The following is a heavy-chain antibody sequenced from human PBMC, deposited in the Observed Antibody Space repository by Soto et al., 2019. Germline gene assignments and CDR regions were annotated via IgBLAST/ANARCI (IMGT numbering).Heavy chain of an antibody. Sequence: SETLSLTCTVSGGSISSYYWSWIRQPPGKGLEWIGYIYYSGSTNYNPSLKSRVTISVDTSKNQFSLKLSSVTAADTAVYYFARVNLHCTNGVCYYSSGLDPWGQGTLVTVS. CDR3: ARVNLHCTNGVCYYSSGLDP. D-gene: IGHD2-8*01. V-gene: IGHV4-59*01. CDR1: GGSISSYY. J-gene: IGHJ5*02. CDR2: IYYSGST.